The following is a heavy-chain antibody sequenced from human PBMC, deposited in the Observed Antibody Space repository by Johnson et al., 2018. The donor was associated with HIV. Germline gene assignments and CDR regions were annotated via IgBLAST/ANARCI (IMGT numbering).Heavy chain of an antibody. V-gene: IGHV3-9*01. CDR3: ARERDTDMAGDAFDI. J-gene: IGHJ3*02. CDR2: ISWNSGSI. CDR1: GLTFSSYG. Sequence: QLVESGGGLVKPGGSLRLSCAASGLTFSSYGMHWVRQAPGKGLEWVSGISWNSGSIGYADSVKGRFTISRDNAKNSLYLQMNSLRAEDTAVYYCARERDTDMAGDAFDIWGQGTMVTVSS. D-gene: IGHD5-18*01.